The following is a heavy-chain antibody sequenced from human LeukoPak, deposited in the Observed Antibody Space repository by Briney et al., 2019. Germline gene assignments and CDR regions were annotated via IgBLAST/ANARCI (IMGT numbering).Heavy chain of an antibody. CDR1: GGSISSGDYY. CDR2: ICYSGST. V-gene: IGHV4-30-4*01. D-gene: IGHD3-9*01. J-gene: IGHJ4*02. Sequence: SQTLSLTCTVSGGSISSGDYYWSWIRQPPGKGLEWIVYICYSGSTYYNPSLKSRVTISVDTSKNQFSLKLSSVTAADTAVYYCARGYFDWLSDNRRMGDYFDYWGRGALVTVSS. CDR3: ARGYFDWLSDNRRMGDYFDY.